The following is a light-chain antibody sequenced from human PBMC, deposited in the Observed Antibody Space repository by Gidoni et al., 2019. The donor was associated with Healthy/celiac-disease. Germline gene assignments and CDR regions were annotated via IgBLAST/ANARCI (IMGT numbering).Light chain of an antibody. J-gene: IGKJ4*01. Sequence: EIVLTQSPATLSLSPGERATLSCRASQSVSSYLAWYQQKPGQAPRLLIDDASNRATGIPARFSGSGSGTDFTLTISSLEPEDFAVYYCQQRSNFTFXXXTKVEIK. CDR1: QSVSSY. V-gene: IGKV3-11*01. CDR3: QQRSNFT. CDR2: DAS.